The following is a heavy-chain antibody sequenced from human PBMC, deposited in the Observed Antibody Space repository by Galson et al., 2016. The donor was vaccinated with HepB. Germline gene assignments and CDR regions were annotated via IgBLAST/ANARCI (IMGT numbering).Heavy chain of an antibody. Sequence: SLRLSCAGSGFTFSNAWMSWVRQAPGKGLEWVGRIKSKTDGGTTDYAAPVKGRFTISRDDSKNTLYLQMNSLKTEDTAVYYCANGGGYSYATRVDYWGQGVLVTVSS. D-gene: IGHD5-18*01. V-gene: IGHV3-15*01. J-gene: IGHJ4*01. CDR3: ANGGGYSYATRVDY. CDR2: IKSKTDGGTT. CDR1: GFTFSNAW.